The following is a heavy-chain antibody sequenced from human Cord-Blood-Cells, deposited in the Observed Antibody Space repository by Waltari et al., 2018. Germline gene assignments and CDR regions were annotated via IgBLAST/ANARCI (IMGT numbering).Heavy chain of an antibody. V-gene: IGHV1-2*02. Sequence: QVQLVQSGAEVKKPGASVKVSCKASGYPFTGSYMHWVRQAPGQGLEWMGWINPNSGGTNYAQKFQGRVTMTRDTSISTAYMELSRLRSDDTAVYYCARTETIFGVVTPFDYWGQGTLVTVSS. D-gene: IGHD3-3*01. CDR3: ARTETIFGVVTPFDY. CDR2: INPNSGGT. J-gene: IGHJ4*02. CDR1: GYPFTGSY.